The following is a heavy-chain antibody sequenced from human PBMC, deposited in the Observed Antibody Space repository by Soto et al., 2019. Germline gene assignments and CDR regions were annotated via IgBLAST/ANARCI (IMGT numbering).Heavy chain of an antibody. V-gene: IGHV4-30-4*01. J-gene: IGHJ5*02. CDR3: VRAAREGAVAPHWFDR. CDR1: GASIRSTDYY. Sequence: SETLSLTCTVSGASIRSTDYYWSWIRQAPGKGLEWIGYVYYTGSTYYNPSLMSRLTISVDTSKNQFSLKLTSVTAAETAVYYCVRAAREGAVAPHWFDRWGQGTQVTVSS. CDR2: VYYTGST. D-gene: IGHD2-15*01.